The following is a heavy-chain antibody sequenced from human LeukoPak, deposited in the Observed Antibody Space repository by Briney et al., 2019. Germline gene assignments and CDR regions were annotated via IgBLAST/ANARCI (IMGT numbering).Heavy chain of an antibody. V-gene: IGHV3-21*01. CDR2: ISSSSSYI. D-gene: IGHD5-12*01. CDR1: GFRFSSYA. Sequence: GGSLRLSCAASGFRFSSYAMNWVRQAPGKGLEWVSSISSSSSYIYYADSVKGRFTISRDNAKNSLYLQMNSLRAEDTAVYYCARDLVATIPFDYWGQGTLVTV. CDR3: ARDLVATIPFDY. J-gene: IGHJ4*02.